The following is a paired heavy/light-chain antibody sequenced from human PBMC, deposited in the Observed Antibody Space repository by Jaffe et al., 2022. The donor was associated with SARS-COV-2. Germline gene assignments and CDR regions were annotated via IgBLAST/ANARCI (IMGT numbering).Light chain of an antibody. J-gene: IGKJ5*01. Sequence: DIQMTQSPSSLSSSVRDRVTITCRASQDIGNYLAWFQLKPGKAPKSLIFDASSLQSGVSSKFSGSGSGTYFTLTITSLQPEDIGTYYCQQYKNYPITFGQGTRLEI. CDR1: QDIGNY. CDR2: DAS. V-gene: IGKV1-16*02. CDR3: QQYKNYPIT.
Heavy chain of an antibody. CDR2: ISNSGDII. D-gene: IGHD2-2*02. CDR1: GFTFSDYQ. Sequence: VQVVESGGGLVKPGGSLRLSCAASGFTFSDYQMSWIRRTPGKGLEWLAYISNSGDIIYYADSVKGRFTISRDNAKNSLYLQMNSLRAEDTAVYYCARDADYLGYCSDSNCYKKGWWFHPWGQGTLVTVAS. V-gene: IGHV3-11*01. J-gene: IGHJ5*02. CDR3: ARDADYLGYCSDSNCYKKGWWFHP.